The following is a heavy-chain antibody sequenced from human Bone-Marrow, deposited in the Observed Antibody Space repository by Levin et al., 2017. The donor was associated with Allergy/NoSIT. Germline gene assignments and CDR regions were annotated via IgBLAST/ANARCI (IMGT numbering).Heavy chain of an antibody. CDR2: INGPSTFI. Sequence: PGGSLRLSCAASGFTFNTYSMNWVRQSPGKGLEWVSSINGPSTFIYFADSLKGRFAISRDNAKNSLYLQMNSLRAEDTAMYFCVRGGELYGYHGDYWGQGTLVTVSS. D-gene: IGHD4-17*01. V-gene: IGHV3-21*01. CDR1: GFTFNTYS. CDR3: VRGGELYGYHGDY. J-gene: IGHJ4*02.